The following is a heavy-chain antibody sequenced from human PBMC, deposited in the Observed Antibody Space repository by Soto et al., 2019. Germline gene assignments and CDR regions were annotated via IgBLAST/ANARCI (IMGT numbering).Heavy chain of an antibody. V-gene: IGHV3-23*01. J-gene: IGHJ2*01. CDR3: AKVSVPAAPLIFWYFDL. CDR1: GFTFSSYA. D-gene: IGHD2-2*01. CDR2: ISGSGGST. Sequence: GGSLRLSCAASGFTFSSYAMSWVRQAPGKGLEWVSAISGSGGSTYYADSVKGRFTISRDNSKNTLYLQMNSLRAEDTAVYYCAKVSVPAAPLIFWYFDLWGRGTLVTVSS.